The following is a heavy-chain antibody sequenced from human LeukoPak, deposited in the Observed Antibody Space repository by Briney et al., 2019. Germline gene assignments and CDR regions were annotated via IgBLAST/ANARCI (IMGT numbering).Heavy chain of an antibody. CDR2: IIPIFGTA. V-gene: IGHV1-69*05. Sequence: GASVKVSCKASGGTFSSYAISWVRQAPGQGLEWMGGIIPIFGTANYAQKFQGRVTITTDESTSTAYMELSSLRSEDTAVYYCAREDRGYSSSWHGAGDYYYYYMDVWGKGTTVTVSS. D-gene: IGHD6-13*01. CDR1: GGTFSSYA. J-gene: IGHJ6*03. CDR3: AREDRGYSSSWHGAGDYYYYYMDV.